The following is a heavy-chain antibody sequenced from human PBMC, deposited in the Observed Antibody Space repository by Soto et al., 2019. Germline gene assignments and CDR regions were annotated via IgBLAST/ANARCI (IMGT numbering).Heavy chain of an antibody. J-gene: IGHJ4*02. Sequence: SETLSLTCTVSGGSISSYYWSWIRQPPGKGLEWIGHIYYSGSTNYNPSLKSRFTISVDTSKNQFSLKLSSVTAADTAVYYCARGCVVAASWVDCYFDYWGQGTLVTVSS. V-gene: IGHV4-59*01. D-gene: IGHD2-15*01. CDR1: GGSISSYY. CDR2: IYYSGST. CDR3: ARGCVVAASWVDCYFDY.